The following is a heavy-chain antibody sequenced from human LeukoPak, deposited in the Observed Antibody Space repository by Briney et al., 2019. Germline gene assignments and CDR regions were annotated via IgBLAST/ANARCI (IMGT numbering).Heavy chain of an antibody. CDR1: GYTFSGYY. CDR3: ARIVYFDYDSSGHRGVDI. V-gene: IGHV1-2*02. D-gene: IGHD3-22*01. J-gene: IGHJ3*02. CDR2: INPNSGGT. Sequence: GASVKVSCKASGYTFSGYYMHWVRQAPGQGLEWMGWINPNSGGTNYAQKFQGRVTMTRDTSISTAYMELSRLRSDDTAVYYCARIVYFDYDSSGHRGVDIWGQGTMVTVSS.